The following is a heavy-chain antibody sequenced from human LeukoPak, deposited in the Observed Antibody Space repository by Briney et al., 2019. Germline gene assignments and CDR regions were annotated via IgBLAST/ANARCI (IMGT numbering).Heavy chain of an antibody. CDR1: GGTFSSYA. V-gene: IGHV1-69*05. Sequence: SVKVSCKASGGTFSSYAISWVRQAPGQGLEWMGGIIPIFGTANYAQKFQGRVTITTDESTSTAYMELSSLRSEDTAVYYCVRLRENYYYYMDVWGKGTTVTVSS. CDR3: VRLRENYYYYMDV. D-gene: IGHD5-12*01. CDR2: IIPIFGTA. J-gene: IGHJ6*03.